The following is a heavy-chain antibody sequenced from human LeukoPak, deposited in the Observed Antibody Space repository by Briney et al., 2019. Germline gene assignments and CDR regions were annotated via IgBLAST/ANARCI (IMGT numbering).Heavy chain of an antibody. D-gene: IGHD5-18*01. V-gene: IGHV3-21*01. CDR2: IGSSSSNI. J-gene: IGHJ4*02. Sequence: PRGSLRLSCAASGFTLCNYSMSWVRQAPGKRLEWVSSIGSSSSNIYYADSVKGRFSIYRDNAKNSLYLKMNSVRAEDTAVYYCAQGDTAIVSDYFDYWGQGTLVTVSS. CDR3: AQGDTAIVSDYFDY. CDR1: GFTLCNYS.